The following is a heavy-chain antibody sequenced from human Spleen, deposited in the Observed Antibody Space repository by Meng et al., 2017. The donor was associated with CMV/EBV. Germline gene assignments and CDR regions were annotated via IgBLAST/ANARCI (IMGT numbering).Heavy chain of an antibody. Sequence: GESLKISCAASGFTFSSYGMHWVRQAPGKGLEWVAVIWYDGSNKYYADSVKGRFTISRDNSKNTLYLQMNTLRVEDTAAYFCGRNWRGNWFDPWGQGISVTVSS. CDR1: GFTFSSYG. J-gene: IGHJ5*01. CDR2: IWYDGSNK. V-gene: IGHV3-33*01. CDR3: GRNWRGNWFDP.